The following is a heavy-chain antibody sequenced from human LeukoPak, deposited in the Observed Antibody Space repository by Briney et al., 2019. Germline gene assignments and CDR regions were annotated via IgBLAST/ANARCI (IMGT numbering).Heavy chain of an antibody. CDR1: GYTFTGYY. D-gene: IGHD6-19*01. CDR2: INPNSGGT. V-gene: IGHV1-2*02. Sequence: ASVKVSCKASGYTFTGYYMHWVRQAPGQGLEWMGWINPNSGGTNYAQKFQGRVTMTRDTSISTAYMELSRLRSDDTAVYYCARGFPRIAVVGTAPYYYYYMDVWGKGTTVTISS. CDR3: ARGFPRIAVVGTAPYYYYYMDV. J-gene: IGHJ6*03.